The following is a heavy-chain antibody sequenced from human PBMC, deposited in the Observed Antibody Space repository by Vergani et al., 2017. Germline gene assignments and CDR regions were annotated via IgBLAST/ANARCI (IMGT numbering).Heavy chain of an antibody. J-gene: IGHJ6*02. CDR3: ARLRWSGESTYGMDV. CDR1: GYTFTAYQ. Sequence: QVHLVQSGGELKKPGASVKVSCQASGYTFTAYQMHWVRQAPGQGLEWMGWVNSNTGGTSYAQKFHGRVTMTRDASSNTVHMELTSLTSDDSAVYYCARLRWSGESTYGMDVWGQGTTVTVS. D-gene: IGHD3-10*01. V-gene: IGHV1-2*02. CDR2: VNSNTGGT.